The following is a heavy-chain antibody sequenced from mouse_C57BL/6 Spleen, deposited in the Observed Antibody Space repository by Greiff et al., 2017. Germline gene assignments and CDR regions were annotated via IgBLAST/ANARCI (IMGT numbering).Heavy chain of an antibody. Sequence: VQLQQPVAELVRPGSSVKLSCKASGYTFTSYWMDWVKQRPGHFLEWIGHVDPSDSETTYNQKFKDKATLTVDKSSSTAYMQLSSLTSEDSAVYYRARRGYSNYAWFAYWGQGTLVTVSA. CDR1: GYTFTSYW. CDR2: VDPSDSET. V-gene: IGHV1-61*01. J-gene: IGHJ3*01. D-gene: IGHD2-5*01. CDR3: ARRGYSNYAWFAY.